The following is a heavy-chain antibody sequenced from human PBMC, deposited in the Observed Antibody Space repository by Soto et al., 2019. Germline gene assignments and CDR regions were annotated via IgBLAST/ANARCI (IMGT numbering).Heavy chain of an antibody. D-gene: IGHD6-13*01. CDR2: INAGNGNT. Sequence: QVQLVQSGAEVKKPGASVKVSCKASGYTFTSYAMHWVRQAPGQRLEWMGWINAGNGNTKYSQKFKGRVTITRDTSASTAYMELSSLRSEDTAVYYCARQVIAAAVGWFDPWGQGTLVTVSS. V-gene: IGHV1-3*01. CDR3: ARQVIAAAVGWFDP. J-gene: IGHJ5*02. CDR1: GYTFTSYA.